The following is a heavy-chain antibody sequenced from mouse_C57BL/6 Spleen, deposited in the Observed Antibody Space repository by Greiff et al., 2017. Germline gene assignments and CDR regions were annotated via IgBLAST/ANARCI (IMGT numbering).Heavy chain of an antibody. CDR2: IYPGDGDT. V-gene: IGHV1-80*01. D-gene: IGHD1-1*01. Sequence: VQLQQSGAELVKPGASVKISCKASGYAFSSYWMNWVKQRPGKGLEWIGQIYPGDGDTNYNGKFKGKATLTADKASSTAYMQLSSLTSEDSAVYFCARREDYYYGSSLAWFAYWGQGTLVTVSA. CDR3: ARREDYYYGSSLAWFAY. CDR1: GYAFSSYW. J-gene: IGHJ3*01.